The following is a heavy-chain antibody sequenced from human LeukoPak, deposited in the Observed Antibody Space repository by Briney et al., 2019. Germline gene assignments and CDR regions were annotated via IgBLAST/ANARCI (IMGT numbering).Heavy chain of an antibody. V-gene: IGHV3-30*04. CDR3: VTEERDVVVFDY. CDR1: GFTFSTFG. Sequence: GGSLRLSCAASGFTFSTFGFHCVRQAPGKGLEWVALISDDGRITYYADSVRGRFTVSRDDYQNTLYLQMNSLRVDDAGVYYCVTEERDVVVFDYWGQGNLVAVSA. D-gene: IGHD2-15*01. CDR2: ISDDGRIT. J-gene: IGHJ4*02.